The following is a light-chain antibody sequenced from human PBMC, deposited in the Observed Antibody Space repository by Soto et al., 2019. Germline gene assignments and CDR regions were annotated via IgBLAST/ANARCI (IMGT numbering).Light chain of an antibody. Sequence: QSALTQPASVSGSPGQSITIPCTGTSGDVGSYNLVSWYQQHPGKAPKLLIYEVTEWPSGVSNRFSGSKSGSTASLTISGLQPDDEADYYCCSYAGNSEVFGTGTKVTVL. J-gene: IGLJ1*01. CDR1: SGDVGSYNL. CDR3: CSYAGNSEV. CDR2: EVT. V-gene: IGLV2-23*02.